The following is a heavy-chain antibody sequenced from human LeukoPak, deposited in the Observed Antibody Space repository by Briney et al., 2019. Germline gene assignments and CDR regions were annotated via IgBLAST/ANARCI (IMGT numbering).Heavy chain of an antibody. J-gene: IGHJ4*02. V-gene: IGHV1-69*01. CDR1: GGTFSSYA. D-gene: IGHD2-21*01. CDR2: IIPIFGTA. Sequence: SVKVSXKASGGTFSSYAISWVRQAPGQGLEWIGGIIPIFGTANYAQKFQGRVTITADESTSTAYMELSSLRSEDTAVYYCAREGEVVIATYFDYWGQGTLATVSS. CDR3: AREGEVVIATYFDY.